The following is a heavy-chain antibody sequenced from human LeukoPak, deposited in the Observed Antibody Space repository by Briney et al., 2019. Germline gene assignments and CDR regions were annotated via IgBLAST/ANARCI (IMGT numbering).Heavy chain of an antibody. CDR3: ARVIVVVPAAIGYYGMDV. CDR1: GGSFSGYY. J-gene: IGHJ6*02. D-gene: IGHD2-2*02. V-gene: IGHV4-34*01. CDR2: INHSGST. Sequence: SETLSLTCAVYGGSFSGYYWSWIRQPPGKGLEWIGEINHSGSTNYNPSLKSRVTISVDTSKNQFSLKPSSVTAADTAVYYCARVIVVVPAAIGYYGMDVWGQGTTVTVSS.